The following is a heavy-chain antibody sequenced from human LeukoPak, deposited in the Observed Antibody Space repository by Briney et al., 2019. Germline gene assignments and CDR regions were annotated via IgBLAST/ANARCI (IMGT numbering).Heavy chain of an antibody. Sequence: GGSLRLSCAASGFTFSSYTMNWVRQAPGKGLEWVSSITSNSRYIFYADSVKGRFTISRDNAKNSLYLQMNSLRAEDTAVYYCARDNVRLYYDSSGYPRYFQHWGQGTLVTVSS. CDR3: ARDNVRLYYDSSGYPRYFQH. V-gene: IGHV3-21*01. CDR2: ITSNSRYI. J-gene: IGHJ1*01. D-gene: IGHD3-22*01. CDR1: GFTFSSYT.